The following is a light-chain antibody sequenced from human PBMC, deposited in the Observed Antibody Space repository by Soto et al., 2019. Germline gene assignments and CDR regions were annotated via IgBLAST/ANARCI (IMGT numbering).Light chain of an antibody. J-gene: IGLJ3*02. CDR3: QSYYSSLSV. V-gene: IGLV1-40*01. CDR1: SSNIGAGYD. CDR2: GNS. Sequence: QSVLTQPPSVSGAPGQRVTISCTGSSSNIGAGYDVHWYQQLPGTAPKLLIYGNSNRPSGVPDRFSGSKSGTSASLAITGLQAEDEADYYCQSYYSSLSVFGGGTKLTVL.